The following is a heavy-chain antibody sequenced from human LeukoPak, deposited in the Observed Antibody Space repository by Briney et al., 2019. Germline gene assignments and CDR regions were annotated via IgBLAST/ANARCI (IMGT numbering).Heavy chain of an antibody. V-gene: IGHV3-48*01. D-gene: IGHD5-18*01. J-gene: IGHJ4*02. CDR2: ISSSSSTI. CDR3: AREDTAMIGDY. CDR1: GFTFSSYS. Sequence: PGGSLRLSCAASGFTFSSYSMNWVRQAPGKGLEWVSYISSSSSTIYYADSVKGRFTISRDNAKNSLYLQMNSLRAEDTAVYYCAREDTAMIGDYWGQGTLVTVSS.